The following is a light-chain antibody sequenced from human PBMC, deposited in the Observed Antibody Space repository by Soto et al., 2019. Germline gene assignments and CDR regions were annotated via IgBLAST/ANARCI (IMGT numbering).Light chain of an antibody. CDR2: WAS. Sequence: DIVMTQSPDSLAVSLGERATINCKSSQSGLYSSNNKNYLAWYQQKPGQPPKLLIYWASTRESGVPDRFSGSGSGSDFTLTISSLQAEDVAVDYCQQYYRTWYTFGHGTKVEIK. J-gene: IGKJ2*01. CDR3: QQYYRTWYT. V-gene: IGKV4-1*01. CDR1: QSGLYSSNNKNY.